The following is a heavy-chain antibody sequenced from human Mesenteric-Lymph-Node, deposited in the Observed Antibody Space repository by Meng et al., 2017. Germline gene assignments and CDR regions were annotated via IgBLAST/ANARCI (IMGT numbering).Heavy chain of an antibody. CDR2: MNPNSGNT. CDR3: ATKLYGSGRSDYFDY. J-gene: IGHJ4*02. D-gene: IGHD3-10*01. Sequence: ASVKVSCKASGYTFTSYDINWVRQATGQGLEWMGWMNPNSGNTGYAQKFQGRLTITRNTSISTAYMELSSLRSEDTAVYYCATKLYGSGRSDYFDYWGQGTLVTVSS. V-gene: IGHV1-8*03. CDR1: GYTFTSYD.